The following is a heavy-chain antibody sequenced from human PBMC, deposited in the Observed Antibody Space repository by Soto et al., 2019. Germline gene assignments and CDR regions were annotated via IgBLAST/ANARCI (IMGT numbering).Heavy chain of an antibody. Sequence: QVQLQQWGAGLLQPSETLSLTCAVYGGSFRGYYWSWIRQPPGKGLEWIGETKHTGSTNYNPSLKSRVAISVDASKDQFSLKLSSMTAADTAVYYCASLPTSGSYFEYWGQGGLVTVSS. CDR3: ASLPTSGSYFEY. CDR2: TKHTGST. J-gene: IGHJ4*02. CDR1: GGSFRGYY. D-gene: IGHD3-10*01. V-gene: IGHV4-34*01.